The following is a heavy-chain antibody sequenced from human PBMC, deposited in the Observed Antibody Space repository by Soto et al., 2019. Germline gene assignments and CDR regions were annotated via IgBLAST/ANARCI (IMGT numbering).Heavy chain of an antibody. CDR3: ARDHGGSTWFVVGYYFFGMDV. V-gene: IGHV3-48*02. CDR2: ISSSGDAI. CDR1: GFIFSDYT. J-gene: IGHJ6*02. Sequence: EVQLVESGGDLVQPGGSLRLSCAASGFIFSDYTMTWVRQAPGRGLEFVSHISSSGDAIFYAESVKGRLTVSRDNAKNSLYLQMNSLRDDDTAVYFCARDHGGSTWFVVGYYFFGMDVWGQGTAVTVSS. D-gene: IGHD6-13*01.